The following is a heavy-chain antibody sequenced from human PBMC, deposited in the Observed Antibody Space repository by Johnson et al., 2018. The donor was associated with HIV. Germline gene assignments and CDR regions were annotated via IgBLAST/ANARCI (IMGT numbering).Heavy chain of an antibody. J-gene: IGHJ3*02. V-gene: IGHV3-9*01. CDR3: AKDLRGSSWPLDAFDI. CDR1: GFTFDDYA. CDR2: ISWNSGSI. D-gene: IGHD6-13*01. Sequence: VQLVESGGGLVQPGRSLRLSCAASGFTFDDYAMHWVRQAPGKGLEWVSGISWNSGSIGYADSVKGRFTISRDNAKNSLYLQMNSLRAEDTALYYCAKDLRGSSWPLDAFDIWGQGTMVTVSS.